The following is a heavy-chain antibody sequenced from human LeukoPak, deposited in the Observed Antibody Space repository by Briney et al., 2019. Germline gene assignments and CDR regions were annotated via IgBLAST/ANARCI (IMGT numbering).Heavy chain of an antibody. CDR2: INPTSGGT. D-gene: IGHD4-17*01. Sequence: APVKASCKASGYTFTGYYMHWVRQAPGQGLEWMGWINPTSGGTKYQGRVTMTRDTSISTAYMELNTLRSDDTAMYYCARAAGDYGDYDYFYYMDVWGKGTTVTISS. V-gene: IGHV1-2*02. CDR3: ARAAGDYGDYDYFYYMDV. J-gene: IGHJ6*03. CDR1: GYTFTGYY.